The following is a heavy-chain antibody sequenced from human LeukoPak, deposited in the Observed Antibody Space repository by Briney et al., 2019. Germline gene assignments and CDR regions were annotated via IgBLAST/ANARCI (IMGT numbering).Heavy chain of an antibody. D-gene: IGHD6-13*01. V-gene: IGHV3-53*01. CDR2: IYSSGST. CDR3: ARGGPYTGSWDFYFDY. J-gene: IGHJ4*02. Sequence: PGGSLRLSCAASGFTGSSHYMSWVRQAPGRGLEWVSVIYSSGSTYYADSVKGRFTLSRDNSRNTLYFQMNGLTAEDTAVYYCARGGPYTGSWDFYFDYWGQGTLVTVS. CDR1: GFTGSSHY.